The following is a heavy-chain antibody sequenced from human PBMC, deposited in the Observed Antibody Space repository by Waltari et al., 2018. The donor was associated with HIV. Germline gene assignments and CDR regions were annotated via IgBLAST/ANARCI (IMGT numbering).Heavy chain of an antibody. CDR2: LDPEDDET. Sequence: QVQLIQSGAEVKKPGASVKVSCKVFGYTLTELSMHWVRQAPGKGPAWMGGLDPEDDETIYAQKFQGRVTMTEETSTDSAYMELSSLTSEDTAVYYCATGGGTTSIQLYDLDVWGQGTTVTVSS. D-gene: IGHD1-26*01. CDR1: GYTLTELS. V-gene: IGHV1-24*01. J-gene: IGHJ6*02. CDR3: ATGGGTTSIQLYDLDV.